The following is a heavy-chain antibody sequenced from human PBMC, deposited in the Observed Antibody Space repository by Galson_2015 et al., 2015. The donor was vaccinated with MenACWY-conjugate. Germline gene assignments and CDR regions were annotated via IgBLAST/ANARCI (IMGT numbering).Heavy chain of an antibody. CDR2: IFWDDDT. D-gene: IGHD4-17*01. V-gene: IGHV2-5*02. CDR1: GFSLDSHTVDAVG. CDR3: ARLNYGDSSGIDH. J-gene: IGHJ4*02. Sequence: PALVKPTPTLTLTCTFSGFSLDSHTVDAVGVGWIRQPPGKALECLALIFWDDDTRYSPSLTSRLTITKDTSNNPVVLTMTDMDPVDTATYYCARLNYGDSSGIDHWGQGTLVTVSS.